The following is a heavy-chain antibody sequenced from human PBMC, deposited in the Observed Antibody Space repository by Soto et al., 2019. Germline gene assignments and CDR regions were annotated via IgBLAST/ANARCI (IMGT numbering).Heavy chain of an antibody. J-gene: IGHJ3*02. CDR1: GGFVNSGSDY. CDR3: ARVEGGTERTVFEAFDI. Sequence: SETMSLTCAVYGGFVNSGSDYWSWIQQPPGKGLEWIGEMSHSGGTHFNPSLKSRVTISVDTSKNQFSLKMSSVTAADTALYYCARVEGGTERTVFEAFDIWGPGTMVTVSS. D-gene: IGHD3-16*01. V-gene: IGHV4-34*01. CDR2: MSHSGGT.